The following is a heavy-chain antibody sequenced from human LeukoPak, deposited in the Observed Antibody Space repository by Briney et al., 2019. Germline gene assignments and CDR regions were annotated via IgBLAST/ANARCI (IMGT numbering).Heavy chain of an antibody. CDR2: INHSGST. D-gene: IGHD3-16*01. J-gene: IGHJ3*02. V-gene: IGHV4-34*01. CDR3: ASLYRDGDGYNDAFDI. CDR1: GGSFSGYY. Sequence: PSETLSLTCAVYGGSFSGYYWSWIRQPPGKGLEWIGEINHSGSTNYNPSLKSRVTISVDTSKNQFSLKLSSVTAADTAVYYCASLYRDGDGYNDAFDIWGQGTMVTVSS.